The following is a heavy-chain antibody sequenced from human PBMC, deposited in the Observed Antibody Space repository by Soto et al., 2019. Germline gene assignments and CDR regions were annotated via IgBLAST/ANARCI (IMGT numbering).Heavy chain of an antibody. CDR2: ISYSGST. Sequence: QLQLQESGPGLVKPSETLSLTCTVSGGSISSSSYYWGWIRQPPGKGLEWIGSISYSGSTYYNPSLKSRVTISVHTSKNQFSLKLTSVTAADTAVYYCARIYYYYYYVGVWGKGTTVTVSS. V-gene: IGHV4-39*01. CDR3: ARIYYYYYYVGV. CDR1: GGSISSSSYY. J-gene: IGHJ6*03.